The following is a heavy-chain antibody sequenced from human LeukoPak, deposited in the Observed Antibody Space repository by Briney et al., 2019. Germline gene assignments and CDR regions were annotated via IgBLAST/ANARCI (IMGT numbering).Heavy chain of an antibody. CDR3: ARVRSGSYFYAFDI. J-gene: IGHJ3*02. V-gene: IGHV1-2*02. CDR1: GYTFTGYF. D-gene: IGHD1-26*01. CDR2: INPNSGGT. Sequence: ASVKVSCKASGYTFTGYFMHWVRQAPGQGLEWMGWINPNSGGTNYAQKFQGRVTMTGDTSISTAYMDLSSLRSEDTAVYYCARVRSGSYFYAFDIWGQGTMVTVSS.